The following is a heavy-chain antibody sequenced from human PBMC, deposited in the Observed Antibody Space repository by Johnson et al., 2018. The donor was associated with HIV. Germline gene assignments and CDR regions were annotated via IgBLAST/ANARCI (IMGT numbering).Heavy chain of an antibody. CDR1: GFTFSSYA. CDR2: IYSGGST. D-gene: IGHD6-6*01. CDR3: AKIKGSSDAFDI. Sequence: QVQLVESGGGVVQPGRSLRLSCAASGFTFSSYAMHWVRQAPGKGLEWVSVIYSGGSTYYADSVKGRFTISRDNSKNTLYLQMNSLRAEDTAVYYCAKIKGSSDAFDIWGQGTMVTVSS. J-gene: IGHJ3*02. V-gene: IGHV3-NL1*01.